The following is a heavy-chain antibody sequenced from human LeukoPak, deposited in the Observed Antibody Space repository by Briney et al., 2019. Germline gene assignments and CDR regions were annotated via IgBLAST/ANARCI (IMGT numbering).Heavy chain of an antibody. CDR3: ARDPGYCSSTSCYMTNWFDP. V-gene: IGHV1-18*01. D-gene: IGHD2-2*02. CDR2: ISAYNGNT. CDR1: GGTFSSYA. J-gene: IGHJ5*02. Sequence: ASVKVSCKASGGTFSSYAISWVRQAPGQGLEWMGWISAYNGNTNYAQKLQGRVTMTTDTSTSTAYMELRSLRSDDTAVYYCARDPGYCSSTSCYMTNWFDPWGQGTLVTVSS.